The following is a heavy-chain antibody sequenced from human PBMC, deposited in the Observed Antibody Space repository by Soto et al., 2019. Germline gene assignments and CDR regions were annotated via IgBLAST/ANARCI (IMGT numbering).Heavy chain of an antibody. CDR1: GYTFTSYY. Sequence: GASVKVSCKASGYTFTSYYMHWVRQAPGQGLEWMGIINPSGGSTSYAQKFQGRVTMTRDTSTSTVYMELNSLRAEDTVVYYCARDLASTTIQNYWGKGTLVTVSS. CDR3: ARDLASTTIQNY. CDR2: INPSGGST. D-gene: IGHD4-17*01. V-gene: IGHV1-46*01. J-gene: IGHJ4*02.